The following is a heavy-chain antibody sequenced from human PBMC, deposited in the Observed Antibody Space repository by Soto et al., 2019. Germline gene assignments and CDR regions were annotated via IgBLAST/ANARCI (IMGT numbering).Heavy chain of an antibody. V-gene: IGHV4-38-2*01. CDR2: IYHSGST. CDR1: GYSISSGYY. D-gene: IGHD3-22*01. CDR3: ARNTTYYSDLTPSDRVGYFDS. J-gene: IGHJ4*02. Sequence: QVQLQESGPGLVKPSETLSLTCAVSGYSISSGYYWDWIRQPPGKGLEWIATIYHSGSTHYNPSLKSRVTISVDTSQNQFSLKLSSVTAADTAVYYCARNTTYYSDLTPSDRVGYFDSWGQGAPVTVSS.